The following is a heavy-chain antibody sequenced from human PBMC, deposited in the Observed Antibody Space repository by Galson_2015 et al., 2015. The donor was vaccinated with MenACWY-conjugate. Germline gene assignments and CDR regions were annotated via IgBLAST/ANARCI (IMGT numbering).Heavy chain of an antibody. D-gene: IGHD5-18*01. CDR3: ARSGCSYGPLLYVDY. V-gene: IGHV1-18*01. CDR1: GYTFTSYG. Sequence: SVKVSCKAPGYTFTSYGISWVRQAPGQGLEWMGWISAYNGNTNYAQKLQGRVTMTTDTSTSTAYMELRSLRTDATAVYCCARSGCSYGPLLYVDYWGQGTLVTVSS. CDR2: ISAYNGNT. J-gene: IGHJ4*02.